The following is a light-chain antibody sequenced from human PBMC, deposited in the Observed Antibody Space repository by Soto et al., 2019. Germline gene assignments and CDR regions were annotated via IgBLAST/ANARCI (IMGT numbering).Light chain of an antibody. J-gene: IGLJ1*01. CDR1: TSDIDNYDS. Sequence: SALTQPPSVSGSPGQSVTISCTGTTSDIDNYDSVSWYQQAPGTAPKLIISDVNNRPSGAPDRFSGSTSGNTASLTISRLQAEDETDYFCSLYTSNGSLIFGPGTKLTVL. CDR2: DVN. CDR3: SLYTSNGSLI. V-gene: IGLV2-18*01.